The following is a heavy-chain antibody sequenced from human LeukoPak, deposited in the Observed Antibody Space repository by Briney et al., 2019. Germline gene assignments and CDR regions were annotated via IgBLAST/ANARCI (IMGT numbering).Heavy chain of an antibody. CDR1: GFTFSSYS. D-gene: IGHD2-15*01. CDR2: ISSSSSYI. V-gene: IGHV3-21*01. CDR3: ARGSIVVVVAATFDY. Sequence: GGSLRLSCAASGFTFSSYSMNWVRQAPGKGLEWVSSISSSSSYIYYADSVKGRFTISRDSAKNSLYLQMNSLRAEDTAVYYCARGSIVVVVAATFDYWGQGTLVTVSS. J-gene: IGHJ4*02.